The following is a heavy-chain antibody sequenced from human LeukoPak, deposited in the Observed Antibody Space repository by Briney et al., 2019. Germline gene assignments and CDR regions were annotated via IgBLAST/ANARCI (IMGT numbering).Heavy chain of an antibody. Sequence: GGSLRLYCAASGFTFSSYAMSWVRQAPGKGLEWVSAISGSGGSTYYADSVKGRFTISRDNSKNTLYLQMNSLRAEDTAVYYCAKIPRYSSGWQYFQHWGQGTLVTVSS. CDR2: ISGSGGST. CDR3: AKIPRYSSGWQYFQH. D-gene: IGHD6-19*01. CDR1: GFTFSSYA. J-gene: IGHJ1*01. V-gene: IGHV3-23*01.